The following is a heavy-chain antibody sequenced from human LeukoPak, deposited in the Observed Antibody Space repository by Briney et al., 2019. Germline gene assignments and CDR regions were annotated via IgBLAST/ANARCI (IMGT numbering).Heavy chain of an antibody. D-gene: IGHD1-26*01. V-gene: IGHV4-4*07. J-gene: IGHJ4*02. CDR3: ARETWWEPGKEYFDY. CDR2: IYTSGST. Sequence: SETLSLTCTVSGGSISSYYWSWIRQPAGKGLEWIGRIYTSGSTNYNPSLKSRVTMSVDTSKNQFSLKLSSVTAADTAVYYCARETWWEPGKEYFDYWGQGTLVTVSS. CDR1: GGSISSYY.